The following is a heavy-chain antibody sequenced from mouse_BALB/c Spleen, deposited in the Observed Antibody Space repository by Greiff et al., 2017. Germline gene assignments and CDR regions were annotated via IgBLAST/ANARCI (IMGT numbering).Heavy chain of an antibody. V-gene: IGHV1S126*01. D-gene: IGHD1-1*01. CDR3: AREGEGSSYSWFAY. Sequence: QVQLQQSGPQLVRPGASVKISCKASGYSFTSYWMHWVKQRPGQGLEWIGMIDPSDSETRLNQKFKDKATLTVDKSSSTAYMQLSSPTSEDSAVYYCAREGEGSSYSWFAYWGQGTLVTVSA. J-gene: IGHJ3*01. CDR1: GYSFTSYW. CDR2: IDPSDSET.